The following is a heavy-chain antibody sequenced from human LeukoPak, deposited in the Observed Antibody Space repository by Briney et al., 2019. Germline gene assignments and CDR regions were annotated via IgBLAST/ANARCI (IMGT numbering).Heavy chain of an antibody. Sequence: GGSLRLSCAASGFTFSNAWMSWVRQAPGKGLEWVGRIKSKTDGGTTDYAAPVKGRFTISRDDSKNTLYLQMNSLKTEDTAVYYCTTAPQTVIVVVPEGWGQGTLVTVSS. CDR1: GFTFSNAW. D-gene: IGHD3-22*01. CDR3: TTAPQTVIVVVPEG. CDR2: IKSKTDGGTT. V-gene: IGHV3-15*01. J-gene: IGHJ4*02.